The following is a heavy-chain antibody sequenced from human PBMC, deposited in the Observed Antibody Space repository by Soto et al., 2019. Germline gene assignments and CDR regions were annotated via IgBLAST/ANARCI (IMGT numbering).Heavy chain of an antibody. CDR3: ARDDFWSGSGYYYGMDV. V-gene: IGHV1-18*04. D-gene: IGHD3-3*01. Sequence: TVSRNSSQFTLHISGISCVPQAHRQGIEWMGWISAYNGNNNYAQKLKGRVTMTKDTSTSTAYMELRSLRSDDTAVYYCARDDFWSGSGYYYGMDVWGQGTTVTVSS. J-gene: IGHJ6*02. CDR1: QFTLHISG. CDR2: ISAYNGNN.